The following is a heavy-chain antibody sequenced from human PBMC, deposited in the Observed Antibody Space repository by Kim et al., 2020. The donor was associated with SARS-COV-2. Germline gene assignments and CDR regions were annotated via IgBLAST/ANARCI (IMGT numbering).Heavy chain of an antibody. CDR1: GFTFSSYW. CDR2: IKQDGSEK. V-gene: IGHV3-7*03. Sequence: GGSLRLSCAASGFTFSSYWMSWVRQSPGKGLEWVANIKQDGSEKYYVDSVKGRFTISRDNAKNSLYLQMNSLRAEDTAVYKPSRGLWFGELWAYWGQGTLVTVSS. CDR3: SRGLWFGELWAY. D-gene: IGHD3-10*01. J-gene: IGHJ4*02.